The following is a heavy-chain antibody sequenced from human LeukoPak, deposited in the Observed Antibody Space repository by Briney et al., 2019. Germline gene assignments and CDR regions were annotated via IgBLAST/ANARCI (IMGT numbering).Heavy chain of an antibody. CDR3: ARGFQEDYGDYVNFDY. CDR1: GGSFSGYY. V-gene: IGHV4-34*01. J-gene: IGHJ4*02. D-gene: IGHD4-17*01. Sequence: SETLSLTCAVYGGSFSGYYWSWIRQPPGKGLEWIGEINHSGSTNYNSSLKSRVTISVDTSKNQFSLKLSSVTAADTAVYYCARGFQEDYGDYVNFDYWGQGTLVTVSS. CDR2: INHSGST.